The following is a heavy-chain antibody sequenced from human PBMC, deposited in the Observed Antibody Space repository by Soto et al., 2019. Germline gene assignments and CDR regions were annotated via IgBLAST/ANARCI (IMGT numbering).Heavy chain of an antibody. D-gene: IGHD3-22*01. CDR3: ARGGYGSSVPLFDY. J-gene: IGHJ4*02. V-gene: IGHV3-23*01. CDR2: ISGSGGST. CDR1: GFTFRSYA. Sequence: AGGSLRLSCAASGFTFRSYAMTWVRQAPGKGLEYVSSISGSGGSTYYAASVRARFTISRDNSKKTLYLQMNSLRAEATPVYYCARGGYGSSVPLFDYWGQGPMVNASS.